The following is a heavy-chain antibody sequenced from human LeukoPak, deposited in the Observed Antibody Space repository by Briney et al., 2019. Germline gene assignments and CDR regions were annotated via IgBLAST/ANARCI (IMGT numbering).Heavy chain of an antibody. J-gene: IGHJ4*02. CDR1: GYTFTSNY. CDR2: INPSGGST. D-gene: IGHD6-13*01. CDR3: ARDSLYSSSTHYFDY. Sequence: VASVTVSCKASGYTFTSNYMHWERQAPGQGLEWMGIINPSGGSTSYAQKFQGRVTMTRDTSTSTVYMELSSLRSEDTAVYYCARDSLYSSSTHYFDYWGQGTLVTVSS. V-gene: IGHV1-46*01.